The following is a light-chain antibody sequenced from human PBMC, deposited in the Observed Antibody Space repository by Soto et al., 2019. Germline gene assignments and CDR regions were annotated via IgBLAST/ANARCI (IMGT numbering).Light chain of an antibody. J-gene: IGLJ1*01. CDR2: SNN. Sequence: QSVLTQPPSASGTPGQRVTISCSGSSSNIGSNYVYWYQQLPGTAPKLLIYSNNQRPSGVADRFSGSKSGTSASLAISGLRSEDEADYYCAAWDDSLSGLVFGTGTKVTVL. V-gene: IGLV1-47*02. CDR3: AAWDDSLSGLV. CDR1: SSNIGSNY.